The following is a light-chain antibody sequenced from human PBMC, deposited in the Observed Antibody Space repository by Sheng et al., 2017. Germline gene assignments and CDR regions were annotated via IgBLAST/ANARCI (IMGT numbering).Light chain of an antibody. CDR1: QSISNW. J-gene: IGKJ1*01. CDR3: QKYESSWT. Sequence: DIQMTQSPSTLSASVGDRVTITCRASQSISNWLAWYQQKPGKAPKLLIYKASSLESGVPSRFSGSISGTEFTLTISSLQPDDIATYYCQKYESSWTFGQGTKVEIK. CDR2: KAS. V-gene: IGKV1-5*03.